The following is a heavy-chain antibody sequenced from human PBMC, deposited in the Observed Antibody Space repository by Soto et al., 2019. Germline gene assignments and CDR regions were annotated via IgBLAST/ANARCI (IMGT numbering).Heavy chain of an antibody. J-gene: IGHJ4*02. Sequence: QTTLKESGPTLVKPTQTLTLTCTLSGFSLSTSGVGVGWIRQPPGKALEWLALIYWDDDKRYTPSLKSRLTITKDTSKNQVVLTMTNMDPVDTATYYCAHRLEPYGDLVYWGQGILVTVSS. V-gene: IGHV2-5*02. CDR2: IYWDDDK. CDR1: GFSLSTSGVG. D-gene: IGHD4-17*01. CDR3: AHRLEPYGDLVY.